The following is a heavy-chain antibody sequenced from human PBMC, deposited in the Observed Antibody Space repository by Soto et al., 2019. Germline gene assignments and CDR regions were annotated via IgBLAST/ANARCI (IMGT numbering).Heavy chain of an antibody. Sequence: QVQLQESGPGLVKPSETLSLTCTVSGGSFKSGSYSWSWIRQPPGKGLEWIGYVYHTGRTSYNPSHKSPVSISMDTSKNQFSLNLDSVTAADTAVYFCARDFAYFDSWGQGTLVTVSS. CDR2: VYHTGRT. D-gene: IGHD3-3*01. V-gene: IGHV4-61*01. CDR1: GGSFKSGSYS. J-gene: IGHJ4*02. CDR3: ARDFAYFDS.